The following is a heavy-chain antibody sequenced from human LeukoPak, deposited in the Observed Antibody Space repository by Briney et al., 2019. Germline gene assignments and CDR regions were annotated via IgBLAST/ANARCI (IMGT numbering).Heavy chain of an antibody. D-gene: IGHD2-2*02. V-gene: IGHV1-2*02. J-gene: IGHJ4*02. CDR2: INPNSGGT. Sequence: ASVKVSCKASGYTFTGYYIHWVRQAPGQGLEWMGWINPNSGGTNYAQKFQGRVTMTRDTSISTAYVELSRLRSDDTAVYYCARRYCSSTSCYNGFDYWGQGTLVTVSS. CDR1: GYTFTGYY. CDR3: ARRYCSSTSCYNGFDY.